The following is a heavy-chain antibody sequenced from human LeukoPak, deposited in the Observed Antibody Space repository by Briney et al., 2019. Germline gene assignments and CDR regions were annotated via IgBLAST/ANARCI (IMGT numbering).Heavy chain of an antibody. Sequence: GGSLRLSCAASGFTFSDYYINWIRQAPGMGLEWVAYLSSSGMIYYSDSVKGRFTISRDNAKNSLYLQMNSLRAEDTAVYYCAREPPRDYYMDVWGKGTTVTVSS. CDR3: AREPPRDYYMDV. D-gene: IGHD3-10*01. CDR1: GFTFSDYY. CDR2: LSSSGMI. V-gene: IGHV3-69-1*01. J-gene: IGHJ6*03.